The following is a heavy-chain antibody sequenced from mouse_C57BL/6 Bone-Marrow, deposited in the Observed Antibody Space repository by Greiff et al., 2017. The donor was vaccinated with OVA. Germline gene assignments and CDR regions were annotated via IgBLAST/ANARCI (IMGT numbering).Heavy chain of an antibody. D-gene: IGHD1-1*01. Sequence: EPGGGLVQPKGSLKLSCAASGFSFNTYAMNWVRQAPGKGLEWVARIRSKSNNYATYYADSVKDRFTISRDDSESMLYLQMNNLKTEDTAMYYCVRQIYAWFAYWGQGTLVTVSA. CDR1: GFSFNTYA. CDR3: VRQIYAWFAY. V-gene: IGHV10-1*01. J-gene: IGHJ3*01. CDR2: IRSKSNNYAT.